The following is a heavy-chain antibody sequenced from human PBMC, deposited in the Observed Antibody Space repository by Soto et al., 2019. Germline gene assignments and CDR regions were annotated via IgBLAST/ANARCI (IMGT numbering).Heavy chain of an antibody. CDR2: TFHSGTT. V-gene: IGHV4-30-4*01. J-gene: IGHJ4*02. CDR1: GDSISSADYF. D-gene: IGHD4-4*01. Sequence: SETLSLTCSVSGDSISSADYFWTWIRQSPGKGLDWMGYTFHSGTTYYNPSLKGRLLISIENSKNQFSLRLTSVTPADSAVYFGAREPYLPKASNDFWGPGTLVTLSS. CDR3: AREPYLPKASNDF.